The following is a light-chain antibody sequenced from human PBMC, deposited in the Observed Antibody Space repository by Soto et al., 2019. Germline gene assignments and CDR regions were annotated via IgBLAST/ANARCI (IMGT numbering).Light chain of an antibody. CDR3: QEYDTSLPYT. J-gene: IGKJ4*01. CDR2: GAS. Sequence: EIVLTQSPGTLSLSPGDRATLSCEASQSVNNNYLAWYQHKPGQAPRLLIYGASSRATGIPDRFSGSGSGTDFTITIRRLEPEDFAVYYCQEYDTSLPYTFGGGTKVEIK. V-gene: IGKV3-20*01. CDR1: QSVNNNY.